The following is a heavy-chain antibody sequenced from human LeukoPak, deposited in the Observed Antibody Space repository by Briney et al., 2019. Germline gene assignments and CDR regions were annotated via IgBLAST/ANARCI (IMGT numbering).Heavy chain of an antibody. V-gene: IGHV4-59*01. CDR1: GGSISTYH. J-gene: IGHJ4*02. D-gene: IGHD5-18*01. CDR2: MQSTGNS. CDR3: ARDKQHSYGRYFDH. Sequence: SETLSLTCTVSGGSISTYHWNWIRKSPEKGLEWIGYMQSTGNSNYNPSPKSRVTMSVDMSRNQIVLNLSSVTPADTAVYFCARDKQHSYGRYFDHWGQGVLVTVSS.